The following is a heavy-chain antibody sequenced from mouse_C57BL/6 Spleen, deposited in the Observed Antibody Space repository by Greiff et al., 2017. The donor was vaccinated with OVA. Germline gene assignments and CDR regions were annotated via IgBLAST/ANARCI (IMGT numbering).Heavy chain of an antibody. V-gene: IGHV1-81*01. CDR3: AYYGSSERYFDV. Sequence: QVQLKQSGAELARPGASVKLSCKASGYTFTSYGISWVKQRTGQGLEWIGEIYPRSGNTYYNEKFKGKATLTADKSSSTAYMELRSLTSEDSAVYFCAYYGSSERYFDVWGTGTTVTVSS. CDR2: IYPRSGNT. J-gene: IGHJ1*03. D-gene: IGHD1-1*01. CDR1: GYTFTSYG.